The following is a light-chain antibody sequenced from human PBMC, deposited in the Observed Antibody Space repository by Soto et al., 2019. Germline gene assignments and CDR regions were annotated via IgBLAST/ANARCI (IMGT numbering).Light chain of an antibody. Sequence: EIVLTQSPGTLSLSPGERATLSCRASQSLSITSLAWYQQKPVQSPRLLVYGASTRYTGIPDRFRDSGSGTDFALTISSLEHEDFAMYYCQQYDGSPLTFGPGTKVDIK. CDR2: GAS. J-gene: IGKJ3*01. CDR3: QQYDGSPLT. V-gene: IGKV3-20*01. CDR1: QSLSITS.